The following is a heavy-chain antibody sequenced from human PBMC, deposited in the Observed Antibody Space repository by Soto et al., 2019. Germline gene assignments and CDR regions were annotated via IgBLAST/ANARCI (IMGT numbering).Heavy chain of an antibody. D-gene: IGHD2-2*03. CDR3: ARDGSRDPPLYYFDY. CDR2: INPSGGST. J-gene: IGHJ4*02. CDR1: GYTFTSYY. V-gene: IGHV1-46*01. Sequence: QVQLVQSGAEVKKPGASVKVSCKASGYTFTSYYMHWVRQAPGQGLEWMGIINPSGGSTSYAQKFQGRVTMTRDTSTSTVYMELSSLRSEDTAVYYCARDGSRDPPLYYFDYWGQGTLVTVSS.